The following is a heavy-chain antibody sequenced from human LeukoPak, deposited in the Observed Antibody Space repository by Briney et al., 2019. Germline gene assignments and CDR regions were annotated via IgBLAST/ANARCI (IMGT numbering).Heavy chain of an antibody. J-gene: IGHJ4*02. V-gene: IGHV3-30*18. D-gene: IGHD5-24*01. CDR1: GFTFSSYG. CDR3: AKDKRWLQSSLDY. Sequence: GGSLRLSCAASGFTFSSYGMHWVRQAPGKGLEWVAVISYDGSNKYYADSVKGRFTISRDNSKNTLYLQMNSLRAEDTAVYYCAKDKRWLQSSLDYWGQGTLVTVSS. CDR2: ISYDGSNK.